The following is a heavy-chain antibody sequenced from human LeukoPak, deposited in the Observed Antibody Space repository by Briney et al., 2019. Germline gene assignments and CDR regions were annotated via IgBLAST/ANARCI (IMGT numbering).Heavy chain of an antibody. CDR2: ISSSRSNI. CDR3: ARDQADTAMVPPYFDY. D-gene: IGHD5-18*01. CDR1: GFTFSSYS. J-gene: IGHJ4*02. V-gene: IGHV3-21*01. Sequence: GGSLRLSCAASGFTFSSYSMNWVRQAPGKGLEWVSSISSSRSNIYYADSVKGRFTISRDNAKNSLYLQMNSLRAEDTAVYYCARDQADTAMVPPYFDYWGQGTLVTVSS.